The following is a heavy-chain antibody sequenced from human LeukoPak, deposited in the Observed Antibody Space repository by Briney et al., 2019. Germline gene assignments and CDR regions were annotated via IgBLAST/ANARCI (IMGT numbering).Heavy chain of an antibody. Sequence: GASVKVSCKASGYTFTGYYIHWVRQAPGQGLEWMGWINPNSGGTNYAQKFQGRVTMTRDASISTAYMELSRLRSDDTAVYYCARVVVPAARGSDYWGQGTLVTVSS. CDR2: INPNSGGT. V-gene: IGHV1-2*02. CDR1: GYTFTGYY. D-gene: IGHD2-2*01. CDR3: ARVVVPAARGSDY. J-gene: IGHJ4*02.